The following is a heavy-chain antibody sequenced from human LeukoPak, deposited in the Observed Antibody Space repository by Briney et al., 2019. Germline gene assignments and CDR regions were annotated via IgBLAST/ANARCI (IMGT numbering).Heavy chain of an antibody. CDR1: GGSINSYF. CDR2: FHPSGKT. Sequence: SETLSLTCTVSGGSINSYFWTWIRQPAGKGLECLGRFHPSGKTNYNPSLKSRVTMSLDTSKNQFSLKLTSVTAADTAVYYCARDADYYDSSGYYPTWGQGTLVTVSS. CDR3: ARDADYYDSSGYYPT. V-gene: IGHV4-4*07. D-gene: IGHD3-22*01. J-gene: IGHJ4*02.